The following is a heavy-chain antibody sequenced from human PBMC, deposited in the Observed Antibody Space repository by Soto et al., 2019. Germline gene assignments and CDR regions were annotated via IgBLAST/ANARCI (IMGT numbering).Heavy chain of an antibody. CDR2: INHSGST. CDR1: GGSFSGYY. CDR3: ARGRTTVVTLHWFDP. D-gene: IGHD4-17*01. V-gene: IGHV4-34*01. J-gene: IGHJ5*02. Sequence: SETLSLTCAVYGGSFSGYYWSWIRQPPGKGLEWIGEINHSGSTNYNPSLKSRVTISVDTSKNQFSLKLSSVTAADTAVYYCARGRTTVVTLHWFDPWGQGTLVTVSS.